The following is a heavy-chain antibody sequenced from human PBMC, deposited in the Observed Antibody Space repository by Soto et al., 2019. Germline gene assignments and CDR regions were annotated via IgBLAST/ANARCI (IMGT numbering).Heavy chain of an antibody. J-gene: IGHJ4*02. D-gene: IGHD3-22*01. CDR1: GFSLSTSGMC. CDR3: ARTRYPDTYHYDSSGYYIDY. CDR2: IDWDDDK. V-gene: IGHV2-70*11. Sequence: SGPTLVNPTQTLTLTCTFSGFSLSTSGMCVSWIRQPPGKALEWLARIDWDDDKYYSTSLKTRLTISKDTSKNQVVLTMTNMDPVDTATYYCARTRYPDTYHYDSSGYYIDYCGQGTLVTVSS.